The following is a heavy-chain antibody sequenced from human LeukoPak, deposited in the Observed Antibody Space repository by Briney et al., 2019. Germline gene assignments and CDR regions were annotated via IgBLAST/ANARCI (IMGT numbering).Heavy chain of an antibody. CDR1: GFTVSSNY. CDR3: AKAPVTTCRGAFCYPFDY. J-gene: IGHJ4*02. CDR2: IYSGGSR. D-gene: IGHD2-15*01. V-gene: IGHV3-53*01. Sequence: GGSLRLSCAASGFTVSSNYMSWVRQAPGKGLEWVSVIYSGGSRYYADSVKGRFTISRDNSKNTLYLQMNSLRAEDTAVYYCAKAPVTTCRGAFCYPFDYWGLGTLVTVSS.